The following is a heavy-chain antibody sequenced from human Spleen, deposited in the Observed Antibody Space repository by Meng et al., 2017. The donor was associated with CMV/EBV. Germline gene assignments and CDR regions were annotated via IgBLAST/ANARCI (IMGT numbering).Heavy chain of an antibody. CDR1: GFTFSNYN. V-gene: IGHV3-21*01. CDR2: ISSSSSYI. Sequence: GGSLRLSCAASGFTFSNYNMNWVRQAPGKGLEWVSSISSSSSYIYYADSVKGRFTISRDNAKNSLYLQMNSLRVEDTAVYYCARGGHSSSWYLGYWGQGTLVTVSS. D-gene: IGHD6-13*01. CDR3: ARGGHSSSWYLGY. J-gene: IGHJ4*02.